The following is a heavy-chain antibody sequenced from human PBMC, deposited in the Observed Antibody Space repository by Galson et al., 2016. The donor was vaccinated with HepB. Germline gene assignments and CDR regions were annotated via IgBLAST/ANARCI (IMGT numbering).Heavy chain of an antibody. V-gene: IGHV1-2*02. CDR1: GYTFTDYY. Sequence: SVKVSCKASGYTFTDYYIHWVRQAPGQGLEWMGCINPDTGGADYAQKFQGRATMTRDTSVSTAYVELNRLKSDDTAVYYCARDPSVLMLYAANGAFDIWGQGTMVTVSS. CDR2: INPDTGGA. J-gene: IGHJ3*02. D-gene: IGHD2-8*01. CDR3: ARDPSVLMLYAANGAFDI.